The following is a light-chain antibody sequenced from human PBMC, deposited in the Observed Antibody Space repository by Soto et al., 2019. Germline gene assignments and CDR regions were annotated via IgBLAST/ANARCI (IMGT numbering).Light chain of an antibody. Sequence: DIQLTQSPSFLSASVGDRVTITCRASQGISNYVLLYQQKPGKAPKLLIYAASTLQSGVASRFSGSGSGTEFALASSSLQPEDVAAYYCQRLDSYPISFGQGTRLEIK. V-gene: IGKV1-9*01. J-gene: IGKJ5*01. CDR1: QGISNY. CDR2: AAS. CDR3: QRLDSYPIS.